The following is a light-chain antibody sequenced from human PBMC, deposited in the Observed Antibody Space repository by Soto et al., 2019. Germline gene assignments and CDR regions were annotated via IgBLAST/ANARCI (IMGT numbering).Light chain of an antibody. CDR3: QSYDSSLSGWV. J-gene: IGLJ3*02. CDR1: RSNIGAGYD. V-gene: IGLV1-40*01. CDR2: GNS. Sequence: QSVLTQPPSVSGAPGQRVTISCTGSRSNIGAGYDVHWYQQLPGTAPKLLIYGNSNRPSGVPDRFSGSKSGTSASLAITGLRAEDEADYYCQSYDSSLSGWVFDGGTKLTVL.